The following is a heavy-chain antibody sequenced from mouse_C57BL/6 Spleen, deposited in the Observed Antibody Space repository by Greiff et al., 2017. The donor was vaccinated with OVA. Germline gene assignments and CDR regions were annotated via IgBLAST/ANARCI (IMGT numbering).Heavy chain of an antibody. Sequence: QVQLQQPGAELVMPGASVKLSCKASGYTFTSYWMHWVKQRPGQGLEWIGEIDPSDSYTNYNQKFKGKSTLTVDKSSSTAYMHLSSLRSEETAVYNSARGDKGSGDWDCAVWGAGTPVTVSS. J-gene: IGHJ1*01. CDR2: IDPSDSYT. CDR3: ARGDKGSGDWDCAV. CDR1: GYTFTSYW. V-gene: IGHV1-69*01. D-gene: IGHD1-1*01.